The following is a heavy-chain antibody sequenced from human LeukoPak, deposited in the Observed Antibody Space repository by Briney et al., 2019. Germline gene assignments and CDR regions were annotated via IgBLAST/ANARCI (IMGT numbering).Heavy chain of an antibody. J-gene: IGHJ4*02. CDR3: DY. CDR1: GFTFTTYA. Sequence: GRSLRLSCAASGFTFTTYAMHWVRQAPGKGLEWVAVISSDISYKSYADSVKGRFSISRDDSKNTLYLQMDSLRAEQTLSSGLDYWGQGTLVTVSS. V-gene: IGHV3-30*03. CDR2: ISSDISYK. D-gene: IGHD6-19*01.